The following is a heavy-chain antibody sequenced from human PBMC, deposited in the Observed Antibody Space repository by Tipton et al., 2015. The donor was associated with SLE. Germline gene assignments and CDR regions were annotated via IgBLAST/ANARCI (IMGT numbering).Heavy chain of an antibody. CDR1: GGTFSSYA. CDR2: IIPIFGTA. J-gene: IGHJ3*02. V-gene: IGHV1-69*05. D-gene: IGHD1-7*01. Sequence: QLVQSGAEVKKPGSSVKVSCKTSGGTFSSYAISWVRQAPGQGLEWMGGIIPIFGTASYAQKFQGRVTITTDESTSTAYMELSSLRSEDTAVYYCAHTRYNWNYGAFDIWGQGTMVTVSS. CDR3: AHTRYNWNYGAFDI.